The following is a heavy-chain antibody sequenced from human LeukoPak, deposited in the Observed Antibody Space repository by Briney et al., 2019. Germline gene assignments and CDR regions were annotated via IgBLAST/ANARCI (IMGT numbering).Heavy chain of an antibody. J-gene: IGHJ3*02. CDR2: INWNGGST. CDR1: GFTFDDYG. V-gene: IGHV3-20*04. CDR3: ASSGSSWYGAFDI. D-gene: IGHD6-13*01. Sequence: GGSLRLSCAASGFTFDDYGMSWVRQAPGKGLEWVSGINWNGGSTGYADSVKGRFTISRDNAKNSLYLQMSSLRAEDTAVYYCASSGSSWYGAFDIWGQGTMVTVSS.